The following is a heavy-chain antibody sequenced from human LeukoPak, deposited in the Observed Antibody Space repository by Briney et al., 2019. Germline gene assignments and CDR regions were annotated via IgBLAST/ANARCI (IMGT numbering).Heavy chain of an antibody. Sequence: PSETLSLTCAVYGGSFSGYYWSWIRQPPGKGLGWIGIIDYSGGTYFSPSLRSRVTLSVDTSKNQFSLNLISVTAADTAVYYCARGPSITIFGVVMYTWFAPWGQGTPVSVSS. V-gene: IGHV4-34*01. CDR3: ARGPSITIFGVVMYTWFAP. D-gene: IGHD3-3*01. CDR1: GGSFSGYY. CDR2: IDYSGGT. J-gene: IGHJ5*02.